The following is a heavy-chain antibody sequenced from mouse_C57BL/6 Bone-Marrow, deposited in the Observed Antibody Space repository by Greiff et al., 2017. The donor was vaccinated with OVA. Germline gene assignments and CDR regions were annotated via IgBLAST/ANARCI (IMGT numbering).Heavy chain of an antibody. Sequence: VQLQQPGAELVKPGASVKLSCKASGYTFTSYWMHWVKQRPGRGLEWIGRIDPNSGGPTYNETFKSKATLTVDNPSRTAYMQLSSLTSEDSAFYYRGGITTVDYWGQGTTLTVSS. CDR1: GYTFTSYW. D-gene: IGHD1-1*01. CDR2: IDPNSGGP. CDR3: GGITTVDY. V-gene: IGHV1-72*01. J-gene: IGHJ2*01.